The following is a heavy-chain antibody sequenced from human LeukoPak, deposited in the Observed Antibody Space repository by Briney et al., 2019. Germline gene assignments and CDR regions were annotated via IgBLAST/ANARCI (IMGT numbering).Heavy chain of an antibody. CDR3: ARDIYSSSWTAPYY. CDR2: ISDTGST. CDR1: GASMSSYY. Sequence: SETLSLACSVSGASMSSYYWSWIRQPAGEGLEYIGYISDTGSTNYNPSLMSRVTISVDTSKNQFSLNPKSVTAADTAVYYCARDIYSSSWTAPYYWGQGTLVTVSS. J-gene: IGHJ4*02. V-gene: IGHV4-59*01. D-gene: IGHD6-13*01.